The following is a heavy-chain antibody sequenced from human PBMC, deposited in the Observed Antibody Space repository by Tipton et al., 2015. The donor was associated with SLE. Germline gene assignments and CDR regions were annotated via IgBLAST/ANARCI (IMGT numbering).Heavy chain of an antibody. CDR1: GFTFSSYE. V-gene: IGHV3-48*03. Sequence: SLRLSCAASGFTFSSYEMNWVRQAPGKGLEWVSYISSSGSTIYYADSVKGRFTISRENAKNSLYLQMNSLRAGDTAVYYCARTYYYDSSPAFDIWGQGTMVSVSS. CDR3: ARTYYYDSSPAFDI. D-gene: IGHD3-22*01. CDR2: ISSSGSTI. J-gene: IGHJ3*02.